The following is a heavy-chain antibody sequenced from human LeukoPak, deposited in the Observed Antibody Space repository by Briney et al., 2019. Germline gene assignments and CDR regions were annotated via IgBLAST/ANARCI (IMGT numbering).Heavy chain of an antibody. CDR3: ASSDYGGSGSLGAEFDY. D-gene: IGHD3-10*01. V-gene: IGHV4-59*01. Sequence: SETLSLTCNVSGSSITAFYWSWIRQSPGKGLEWIGSFQYGGNSKYNPSLKSRVAMSVDTSKRQLSLRLTSVTAADTAVYYCASSDYGGSGSLGAEFDYWGQGTLVTVSS. CDR2: FQYGGNS. J-gene: IGHJ4*02. CDR1: GSSITAFY.